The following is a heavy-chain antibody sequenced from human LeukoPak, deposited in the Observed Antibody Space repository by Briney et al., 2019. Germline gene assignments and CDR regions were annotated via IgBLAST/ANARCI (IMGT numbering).Heavy chain of an antibody. CDR3: ARDQEGLDY. V-gene: IGHV1-46*01. CDR2: IYPRDGST. Sequence: ASVKVSCKASGYTFTNNYLHWVRQAPGQGLEWMGMIYPRDGSTSYAQNFQGRVTVTRDTSTTTVHMELRGLRSEDTAVYYCARDQEGLDYWGQGTVVTVSS. J-gene: IGHJ4*02. CDR1: GYTFTNNY.